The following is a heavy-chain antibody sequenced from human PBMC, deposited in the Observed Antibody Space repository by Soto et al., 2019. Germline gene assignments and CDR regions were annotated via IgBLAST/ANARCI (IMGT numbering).Heavy chain of an antibody. D-gene: IGHD5-18*01. Sequence: QVQLVQSGAEVKKPGSSVKVSCKAPGGNFSSNGIRWVRPAPGQGLEFMGGIIPTFGTTNYAHKFRGRVTITADESTGTAYMELSSLRSDDTAVYYCAGASDSTWYNWLDPWGQGTLVTVSS. V-gene: IGHV1-69*01. J-gene: IGHJ5*02. CDR3: AGASDSTWYNWLDP. CDR2: IIPTFGTT. CDR1: GGNFSSNG.